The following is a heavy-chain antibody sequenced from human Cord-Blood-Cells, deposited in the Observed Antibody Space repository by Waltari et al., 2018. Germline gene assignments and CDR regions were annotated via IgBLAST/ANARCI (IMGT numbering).Heavy chain of an antibody. CDR2: IIPIFGTA. J-gene: IGHJ6*02. CDR1: GVTLSRHA. Sequence: QVQLVQSGAAVKKPGSSVKLSCQASGVTLSRHAISWVRQAPGQGRGWMGGIIPIFGTANYAQKFQGRVTITADESTSTAYMGLSSLRSEDTAVYYCAGWELLRYYYYGMDVWGQGTTVTVSS. V-gene: IGHV1-69*01. D-gene: IGHD1-26*01. CDR3: AGWELLRYYYYGMDV.